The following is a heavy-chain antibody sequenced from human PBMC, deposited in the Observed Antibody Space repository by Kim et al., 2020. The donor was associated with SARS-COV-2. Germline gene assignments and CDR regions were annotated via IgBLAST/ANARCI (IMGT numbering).Heavy chain of an antibody. CDR3: ARGCDYRSGSHFDY. CDR1: GSSINRYF. D-gene: IGHD3-10*01. V-gene: IGHV4-59*08. Sequence: SETLSLTCTVSGSSINRYFWSWIRQPPGKGLEWIGYIYCSGSTEYSPSLKSRVALSVDTSKNQFSLKLYSVTATDTAVYYCARGCDYRSGSHFDYWGRGT. J-gene: IGHJ4*02. CDR2: IYCSGST.